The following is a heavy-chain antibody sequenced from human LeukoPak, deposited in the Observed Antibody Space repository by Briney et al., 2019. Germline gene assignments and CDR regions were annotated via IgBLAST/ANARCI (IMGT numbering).Heavy chain of an antibody. V-gene: IGHV1-18*01. CDR2: ISAYNGNT. CDR1: GYTFTSYG. J-gene: IGHJ3*02. D-gene: IGHD3-22*01. CDR3: ARAEHYYDSSGYSLLGAFDI. Sequence: GASVTVSFKASGYTFTSYGISWVRQAPGQGLEWMGWISAYNGNTNYAQKLQGGVTMTTDTSTSTAYMELRSLRSDDTAVYYCARAEHYYDSSGYSLLGAFDIWGQGTMVTVSS.